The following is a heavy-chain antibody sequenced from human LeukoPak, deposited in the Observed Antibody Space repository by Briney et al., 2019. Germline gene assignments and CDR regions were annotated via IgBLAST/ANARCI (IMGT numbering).Heavy chain of an antibody. Sequence: GGSLRLSCAASGFTFSGYWMHWVREAPGKGRVWVSHIDSDGSSTNYADSVKGRFTISRDNAKNALYLQMNSLRAEDTAVYYCARALRLAVNLDYWGQGTLVTVSS. D-gene: IGHD6-19*01. J-gene: IGHJ4*01. V-gene: IGHV3-74*01. CDR2: IDSDGSST. CDR1: GFTFSGYW. CDR3: ARALRLAVNLDY.